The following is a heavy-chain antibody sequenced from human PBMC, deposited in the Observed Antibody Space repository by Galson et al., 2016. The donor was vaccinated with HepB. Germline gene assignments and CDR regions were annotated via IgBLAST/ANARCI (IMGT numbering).Heavy chain of an antibody. CDR1: GLTFSRSV. Sequence: SVKVSCKASGLTFSRSVVQWVRQARGQRLEWIGWIVVASDKTNYAQKLQERVTITRDMSTSTAYMELSSLRAEDTAVYYCARSRSWPQLHWFDPWGQGTLVTVSS. D-gene: IGHD6-13*01. J-gene: IGHJ5*02. CDR3: ARSRSWPQLHWFDP. CDR2: IVVASDKT. V-gene: IGHV1-58*01.